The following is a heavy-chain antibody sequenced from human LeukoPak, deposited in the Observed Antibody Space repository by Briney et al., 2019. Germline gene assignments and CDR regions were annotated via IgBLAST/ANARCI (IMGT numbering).Heavy chain of an antibody. CDR1: GGSISSSSYY. V-gene: IGHV4-39*07. CDR2: IYYSGST. J-gene: IGHJ4*02. CDR3: AGKQHVLAVADENDY. Sequence: PSETLSLTCTVSGGSISSSSYYWGWIRQPPGKGLEWIGSIYYSGSTYYNPSLKSRVTISVDTSKNQFSLKLSSVTAADTAVYYCAGKQHVLAVADENDYWGQGTLVTVSS. D-gene: IGHD6-19*01.